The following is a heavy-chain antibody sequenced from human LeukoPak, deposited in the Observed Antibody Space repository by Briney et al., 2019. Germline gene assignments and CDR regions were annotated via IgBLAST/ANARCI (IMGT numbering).Heavy chain of an antibody. CDR3: ESGVGSGWYENGY. D-gene: IGHD6-19*01. CDR2: IYSGGST. Sequence: PGGSLRLSCAASGFTVSSNYMSWVRQAPGKGLEWVPVIYSGGSTYYADSVKGRFTISRDNSKNTLYLQMNSLRAEDAAVYYCESGVGSGWYENGYWGQGTLVTVSS. V-gene: IGHV3-66*01. CDR1: GFTVSSNY. J-gene: IGHJ4*02.